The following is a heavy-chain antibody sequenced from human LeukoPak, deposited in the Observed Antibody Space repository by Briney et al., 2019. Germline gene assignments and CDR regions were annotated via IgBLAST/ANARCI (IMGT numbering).Heavy chain of an antibody. V-gene: IGHV1-24*01. J-gene: IGHJ5*02. CDR2: FDPEDGET. Sequence: ASVKVSCKVSGYSLTEISIHWVRQATGKGLEWMGGFDPEDGETIYAQKCQDRVMMTEDTTTDTAYMEFSSLRSEDTAVYYCARVKRQSSSFDGSWFDPWRQGTLVTVSS. CDR1: GYSLTEIS. CDR3: ARVKRQSSSFDGSWFDP. D-gene: IGHD6-13*01.